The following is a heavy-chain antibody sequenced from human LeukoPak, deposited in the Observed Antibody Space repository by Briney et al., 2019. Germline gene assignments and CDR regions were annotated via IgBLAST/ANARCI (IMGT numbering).Heavy chain of an antibody. V-gene: IGHV3-64D*09. J-gene: IGHJ4*02. CDR3: VKITSSSGGDY. Sequence: GGSLRLSCSASGFTFSSYAMYWVRQAPGKGLEYVSGISSDGGSTYYADSVKGRFTISRDNSKNTLYLQMSSLRAEDTAVYYCVKITSSSGGDYWGQGTLVTVSS. CDR2: ISSDGGST. CDR1: GFTFSSYA. D-gene: IGHD6-19*01.